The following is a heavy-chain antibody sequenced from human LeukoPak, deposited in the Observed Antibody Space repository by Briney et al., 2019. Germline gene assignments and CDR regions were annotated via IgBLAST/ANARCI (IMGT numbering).Heavy chain of an antibody. CDR2: IYTCGST. D-gene: IGHD2-15*01. CDR1: GGSISIYY. V-gene: IGHV4-4*07. CDR3: ARDDCSGGSCYSNL. Sequence: SETLSLTCTVSGGSISIYYWSWLRQPAGKGLEWIGHIYTCGSTNYSPSLKSRVTMSVDSSKNQFSLKLSSVTAAGTAVYYCARDDCSGGSCYSNLWGQGTLVTVSS. J-gene: IGHJ4*02.